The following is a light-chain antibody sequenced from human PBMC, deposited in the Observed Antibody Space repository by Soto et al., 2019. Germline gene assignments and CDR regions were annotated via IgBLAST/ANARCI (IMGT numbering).Light chain of an antibody. V-gene: IGKV3-20*01. Sequence: EIVLTQSPGTLSLSPGERATLSCRASHSVSSTYLAWYQQKPGQAPRLLIYGASSRAPGIPDRFSGSGSGTDFTPTISRLEPEDFAVYYCQQYGSSPPYTFGQGTKLEIK. CDR3: QQYGSSPPYT. CDR2: GAS. J-gene: IGKJ2*01. CDR1: HSVSSTY.